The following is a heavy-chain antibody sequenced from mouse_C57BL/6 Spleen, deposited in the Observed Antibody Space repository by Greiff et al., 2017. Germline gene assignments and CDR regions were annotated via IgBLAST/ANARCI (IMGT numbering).Heavy chain of an antibody. V-gene: IGHV5-9-1*02. Sequence: DVHLVESGEGLVKPGGSLKLSCAASGFTFSSYAMSWVRQTPEKRLEWVAYFSSGGDYIYYADTVKGRFTISRDNARNTLYLQMSSLKSEDTAMYYCTRDRRNFGNYGAMDYWGQGTSVTVSS. D-gene: IGHD2-1*01. CDR2: FSSGGDYI. J-gene: IGHJ4*01. CDR1: GFTFSSYA. CDR3: TRDRRNFGNYGAMDY.